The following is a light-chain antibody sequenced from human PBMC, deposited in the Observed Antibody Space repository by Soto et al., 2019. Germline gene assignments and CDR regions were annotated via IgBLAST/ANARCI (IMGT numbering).Light chain of an antibody. CDR1: QSLLHSNGYNY. CDR2: LGS. V-gene: IGKV2-28*01. J-gene: IGKJ4*01. Sequence: DLVMTQSPLSLPVTPGEPASISCRSSQSLLHSNGYNYLDWYLQKPGQSPQLLIYLGSNRASGVPDRFSGSGSGTDFTLKISRVEPEDVGVYYCMQALQTPFFGGGTKVEIK. CDR3: MQALQTPF.